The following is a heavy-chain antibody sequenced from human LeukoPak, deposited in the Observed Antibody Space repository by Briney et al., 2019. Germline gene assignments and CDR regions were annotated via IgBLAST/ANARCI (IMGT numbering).Heavy chain of an antibody. V-gene: IGHV1-46*01. CDR3: ARHWLHPPWAFDI. Sequence: ASVKVSCKASGYTFTNYYIHWVRQAPGQGLEWMGIINPSGGSTNFAQKFQGRVTMTTDTSTITVYMELSSLRSEDTAVYYCARHWLHPPWAFDIWGQGTMVTVSS. CDR2: INPSGGST. J-gene: IGHJ3*02. D-gene: IGHD5-24*01. CDR1: GYTFTNYY.